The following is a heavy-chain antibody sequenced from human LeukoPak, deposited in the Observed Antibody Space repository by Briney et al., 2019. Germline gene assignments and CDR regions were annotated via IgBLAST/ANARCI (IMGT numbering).Heavy chain of an antibody. V-gene: IGHV4-59*08. CDR1: GGSISSYY. D-gene: IGHD6-25*01. CDR2: IYYSGST. J-gene: IGHJ2*01. CDR3: ARQGGGFWYFDL. Sequence: PSETLSLTCTVSGGSISSYYWSWIRQPPGKGLEWIGYIYYSGSTNYNPSLKSRVSISVDTSKNQFSLKLSSVNAADTAVYYCARQGGGFWYFDLWGRGTLVTVSS.